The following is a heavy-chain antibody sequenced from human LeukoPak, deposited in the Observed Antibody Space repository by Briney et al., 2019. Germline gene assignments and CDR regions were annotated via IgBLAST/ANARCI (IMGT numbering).Heavy chain of an antibody. CDR1: GFTIANHG. J-gene: IGHJ5*02. CDR3: AKDWGSSDWYNWFDP. Sequence: GGSLRLSCVVSGFTIANHGMHWVRQAAGKGLEWVAMISHDGGVEYYRDSVKGRFITSRDNSNDMLYLQMNSLRVEDTAVYYCAKDWGSSDWYNWFDPWGQGTLVTVSS. CDR2: ISHDGGVE. V-gene: IGHV3-30*18. D-gene: IGHD6-19*01.